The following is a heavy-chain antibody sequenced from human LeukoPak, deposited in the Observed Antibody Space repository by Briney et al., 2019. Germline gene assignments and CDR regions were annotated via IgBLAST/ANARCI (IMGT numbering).Heavy chain of an antibody. D-gene: IGHD1-26*01. Sequence: GASVKVSCKASGYTFTNYGISWVRQAPGQGLEWMGWISGDNGNTNYERKVQGRVSMTTDTYTSTAYMELRRLRCDDTAIYYCARHLRVGATVLSSFNFWGQGTLVTVSS. V-gene: IGHV1-18*01. CDR1: GYTFTNYG. J-gene: IGHJ4*02. CDR3: ARHLRVGATVLSSFNF. CDR2: ISGDNGNT.